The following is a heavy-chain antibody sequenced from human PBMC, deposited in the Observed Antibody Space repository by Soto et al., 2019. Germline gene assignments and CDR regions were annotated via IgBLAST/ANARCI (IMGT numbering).Heavy chain of an antibody. CDR3: AKAGDTAMAKHYYYYGMDV. V-gene: IGHV4-38-2*01. D-gene: IGHD5-18*01. CDR1: GYSISSGYY. CDR2: IYHSGST. Sequence: PSETLSLTCAVSGYSISSGYYWGWIRQPPGKGLEWIGSIYHSGSTYYNPSLKSRVTISVDTSKNQFSLKLSSVTAADTAVYYCAKAGDTAMAKHYYYYGMDVWGQGTTVT. J-gene: IGHJ6*02.